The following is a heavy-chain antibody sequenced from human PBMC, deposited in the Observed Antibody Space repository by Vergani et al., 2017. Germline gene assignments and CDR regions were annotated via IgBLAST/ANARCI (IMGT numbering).Heavy chain of an antibody. V-gene: IGHV4-30-2*01. CDR1: GDSITNGGFS. Sequence: QLQLQESGSGLVKPSQTLSLTCAVSGDSITNGGFSWNWIRQPPGKGPEWIGYIFPSGNSDYNPSLKNRVSISLDKSKNQFSLWVNSVTAADTAVYYCARLGEQGPMTVVNPYYFDYWGQGTLVTVSS. J-gene: IGHJ4*02. CDR2: IFPSGNS. CDR3: ARLGEQGPMTVVNPYYFDY. D-gene: IGHD3-22*01.